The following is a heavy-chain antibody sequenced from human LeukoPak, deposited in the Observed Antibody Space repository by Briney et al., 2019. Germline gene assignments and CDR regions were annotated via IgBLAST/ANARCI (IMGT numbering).Heavy chain of an antibody. CDR2: IRMTGGST. D-gene: IGHD3-22*01. CDR3: AKVNNYYDSSGVSGAFDI. Sequence: GGSLRLSCAASGFTFSSYAMSWVRQAPGKGLEWVSTIRMTGGSTYYADSVKGRFTISRDNSKNTLHLQMNSLRAEDTAVYYCAKVNNYYDSSGVSGAFDIWGQGTMVTVSS. V-gene: IGHV3-23*01. CDR1: GFTFSSYA. J-gene: IGHJ3*02.